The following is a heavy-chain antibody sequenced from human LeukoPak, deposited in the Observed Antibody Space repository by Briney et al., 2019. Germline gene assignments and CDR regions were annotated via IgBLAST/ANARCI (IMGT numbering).Heavy chain of an antibody. D-gene: IGHD6-19*01. Sequence: GGSLRLSCAASGFSFSSYNMNWVRQTPGKGLEWVSSITSSSTYTFYADPVKGRFTISRDNARNSLYLQMNSLRAEDTAVYYCARPERGYSSGWYSLDYWGQGTLVTVSS. V-gene: IGHV3-21*01. CDR1: GFSFSSYN. CDR2: ITSSSTYT. CDR3: ARPERGYSSGWYSLDY. J-gene: IGHJ4*02.